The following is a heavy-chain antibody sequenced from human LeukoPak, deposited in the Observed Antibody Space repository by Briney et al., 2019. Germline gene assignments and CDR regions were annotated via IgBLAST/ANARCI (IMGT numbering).Heavy chain of an antibody. J-gene: IGHJ4*02. V-gene: IGHV4-59*12. CDR1: GGSISSYY. Sequence: SETLSLTCTVSGGSISSYYWSWIRQPPGKGLEWIGYIYHSGSTYYNPSLKSRVTISVDRSKNQFSLKLSSVTAADTAVYYCARRWLRGEDYWGQGTLVTVPS. CDR3: ARRWLRGEDY. D-gene: IGHD5-12*01. CDR2: IYHSGST.